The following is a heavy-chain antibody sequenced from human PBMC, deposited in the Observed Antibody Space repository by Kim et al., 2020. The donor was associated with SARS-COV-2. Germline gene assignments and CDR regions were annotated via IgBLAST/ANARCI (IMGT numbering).Heavy chain of an antibody. D-gene: IGHD4-17*01. J-gene: IGHJ4*02. V-gene: IGHV3-15*01. Sequence: GGSLRLSCAASGFTFSNAWMSWVRQAPGKGLEWVGRIKSKTDGGTTDYAAPVKGRFTISRDDSKNTLYLQMNSLKTEDTAVYYCTTGSRGIDYGDYMWGQGTLVTVSS. CDR1: GFTFSNAW. CDR2: IKSKTDGGTT. CDR3: TTGSRGIDYGDYM.